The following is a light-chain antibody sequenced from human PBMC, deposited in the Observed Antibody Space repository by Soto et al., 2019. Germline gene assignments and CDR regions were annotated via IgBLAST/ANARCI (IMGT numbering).Light chain of an antibody. CDR1: QSVNSNY. J-gene: IGKJ1*01. Sequence: EIVLTQSPGTLSLSPGDRATLSYRASQSVNSNYLAWYQRKPGQAPRLLIYGASNRATDIPYRFSASGSGTNFPLTITRLEAEDFAVYYCQQYDSTPPTFGQGTTVEV. V-gene: IGKV3-20*01. CDR2: GAS. CDR3: QQYDSTPPT.